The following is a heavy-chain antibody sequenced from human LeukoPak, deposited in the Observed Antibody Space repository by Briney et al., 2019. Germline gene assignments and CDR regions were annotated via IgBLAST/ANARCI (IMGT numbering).Heavy chain of an antibody. V-gene: IGHV3-30*02. CDR3: AKDWTVDFDY. Sequence: GGSLRLSCAASGFTFSSYGMHWVRQAPGKGLGWVAFIRYDGSNKYYADSVKGRFTISRDNSKNTLYLQMNSLRAEDTVVYYCAKDWTVDFDYWGQGTLVTVSS. J-gene: IGHJ4*02. D-gene: IGHD3/OR15-3a*01. CDR2: IRYDGSNK. CDR1: GFTFSSYG.